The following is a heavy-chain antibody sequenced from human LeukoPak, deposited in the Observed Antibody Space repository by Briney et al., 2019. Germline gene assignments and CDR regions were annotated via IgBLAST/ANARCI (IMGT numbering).Heavy chain of an antibody. D-gene: IGHD1-20*01. CDR3: ARDSGINGVDY. Sequence: PSETLSLTCAVYGGSFSGYYWSWIRQPPGKGLEWIGEINHSGSTNYNPSLKSRVTISVDTSKNQFSLKLSSVTAADTAVYYCARDSGINGVDYWGQGTLVTVSS. V-gene: IGHV4-34*01. CDR1: GGSFSGYY. J-gene: IGHJ4*02. CDR2: INHSGST.